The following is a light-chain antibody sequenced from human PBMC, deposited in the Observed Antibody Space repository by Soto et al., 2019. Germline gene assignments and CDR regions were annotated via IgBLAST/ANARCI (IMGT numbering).Light chain of an antibody. CDR1: SSDDGGYNY. CDR3: CSYTSSSTFV. Sequence: QSALTQPASVSGSPGQSITISCTGTSSDDGGYNYVSWYQQHPGKAPKLMIYDVSNRPSGVSNRFSGSESGNTASLTISGFQAEDEADYYCCSYTSSSTFVFGSGTKVTVL. CDR2: DVS. V-gene: IGLV2-14*01. J-gene: IGLJ1*01.